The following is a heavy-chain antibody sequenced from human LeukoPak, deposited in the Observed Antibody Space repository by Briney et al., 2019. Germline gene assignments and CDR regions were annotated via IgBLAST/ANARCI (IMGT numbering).Heavy chain of an antibody. Sequence: GGSLRLSCAVSGFTFSSYEMNWVRQAPGKGLEWVAVIWYDGSNKYYADSVKGRFTISRDNSKNTLYLQMNSLRAEDTAVYYCARDHGYDSFFDYWGQGTLVTVSS. CDR1: GFTFSSYE. D-gene: IGHD5-12*01. CDR3: ARDHGYDSFFDY. V-gene: IGHV3-33*08. J-gene: IGHJ4*02. CDR2: IWYDGSNK.